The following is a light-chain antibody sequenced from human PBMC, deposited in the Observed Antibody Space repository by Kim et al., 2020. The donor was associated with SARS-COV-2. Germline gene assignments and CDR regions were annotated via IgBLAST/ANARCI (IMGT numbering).Light chain of an antibody. Sequence: EIVMTQSPATLSVSPGERATLSCRASQSVSSNLAWYQQKPGQAPRLLIYGASTRATGIPARFSGSGSGTEFTLTISSLQSEDFAVYYCQKNNNRRTFGQGTKVDIK. CDR2: GAS. V-gene: IGKV3-15*01. CDR3: QKNNNRRT. CDR1: QSVSSN. J-gene: IGKJ1*01.